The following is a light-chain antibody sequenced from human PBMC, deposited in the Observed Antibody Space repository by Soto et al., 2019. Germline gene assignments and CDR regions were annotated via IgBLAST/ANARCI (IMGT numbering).Light chain of an antibody. J-gene: IGKJ1*01. Sequence: EIVMTQSPGTLSLSPGERATLSCRASQSVSTNLAWYQQIPGQAPRLLIYGASTRATGIPARFSGSGSGTEFPLPISTLQSKDFAFYYCKQYNDGPKTLGLGTKGNIK. V-gene: IGKV3-15*01. CDR2: GAS. CDR3: KQYNDGPKT. CDR1: QSVSTN.